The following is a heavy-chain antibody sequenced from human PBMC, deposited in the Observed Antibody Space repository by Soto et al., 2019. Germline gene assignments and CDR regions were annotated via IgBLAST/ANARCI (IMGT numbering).Heavy chain of an antibody. Sequence: SETLSLTCTVSGGSISSYYWSWIRQPPGKGLEWIGYIYYSGSTNYNPSLKSRVTISVDTSKNQFSLKLSSVTAADTAVYYCARARTTYMNVWGKGTTVTVSS. V-gene: IGHV4-59*01. CDR2: IYYSGST. J-gene: IGHJ6*04. CDR3: ARARTTYMNV. D-gene: IGHD4-4*01. CDR1: GGSISSYY.